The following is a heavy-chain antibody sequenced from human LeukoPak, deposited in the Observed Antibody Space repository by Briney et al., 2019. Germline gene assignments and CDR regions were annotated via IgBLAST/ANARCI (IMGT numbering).Heavy chain of an antibody. V-gene: IGHV4-59*01. D-gene: IGHD6-6*01. CDR1: GGSISSYY. Sequence: SETLSLTCTVSGGSISSYYWSWIRQPPGKGLEWIGYIYSSGSTNYNPSLKSRVTISVDTSKNQFSLKLSSVTAADTAVYYCARGLYSSSSGGYYFDYWGQGTLVTVSS. CDR3: ARGLYSSSSGGYYFDY. CDR2: IYSSGST. J-gene: IGHJ4*02.